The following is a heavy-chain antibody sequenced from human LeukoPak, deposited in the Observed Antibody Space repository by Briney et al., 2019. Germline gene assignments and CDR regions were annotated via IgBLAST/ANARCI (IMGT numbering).Heavy chain of an antibody. CDR2: IYSGGNT. CDR3: ARVADYYDSGGYQGWFDP. J-gene: IGHJ5*02. Sequence: GGSLRLSCAASGFTFSSYSMNWVRQAPGKGLDWVSVIYSGGNTYYADSVKGRFTISRDNSKNTLYLQMNSLRAEDTAVYYCARVADYYDSGGYQGWFDPWGQGALVTVSS. V-gene: IGHV3-53*01. CDR1: GFTFSSYS. D-gene: IGHD3-22*01.